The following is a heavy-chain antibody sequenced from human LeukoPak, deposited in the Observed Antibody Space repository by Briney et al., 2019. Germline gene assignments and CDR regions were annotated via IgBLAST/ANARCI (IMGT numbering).Heavy chain of an antibody. V-gene: IGHV4-4*07. CDR3: ARDLYVWGSYHNDY. CDR1: GGSISSYY. Sequence: TSETLSLTCTVSGGSISSYYWNWIRQPAGKGLEWIGRIYTSGSTNYNPSLKSRVTMSVDTSKNQFSLKLSSVTAADTAVYYCARDLYVWGSYHNDYWGQGTLVTVSS. CDR2: IYTSGST. D-gene: IGHD3-16*01. J-gene: IGHJ4*02.